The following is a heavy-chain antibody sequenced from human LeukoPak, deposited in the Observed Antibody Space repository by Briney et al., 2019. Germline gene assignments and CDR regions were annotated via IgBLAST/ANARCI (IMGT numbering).Heavy chain of an antibody. J-gene: IGHJ4*02. V-gene: IGHV3-23*01. D-gene: IGHD6-19*01. Sequence: GGSLRLSCAASGFTFSNYAMSWVRQAPGKGLEWVLSISGSGASTYDAEAAKGRFTISRDNSKNTLYLQMNSLRAEDTAVYYCAKMSSGWYGLYYFDYWGQGTLVTVSS. CDR1: GFTFSNYA. CDR3: AKMSSGWYGLYYFDY. CDR2: ISGSGAST.